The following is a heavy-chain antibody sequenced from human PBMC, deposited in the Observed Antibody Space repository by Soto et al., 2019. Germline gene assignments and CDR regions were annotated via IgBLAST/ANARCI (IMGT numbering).Heavy chain of an antibody. CDR2: IYYSGST. CDR1: GGSISSYY. J-gene: IGHJ4*02. CDR3: ARHGGILTGYYKTYDFDY. D-gene: IGHD3-9*01. Sequence: PSETLSLTCTVSGGSISSYYWSWIRQPPGKGLEGSGYIYYSGSTNYNPSLKSRVTISVDTSKNQFSLKLSSVTAADTAVYYCARHGGILTGYYKTYDFDYWGQGTLVTVSS. V-gene: IGHV4-59*08.